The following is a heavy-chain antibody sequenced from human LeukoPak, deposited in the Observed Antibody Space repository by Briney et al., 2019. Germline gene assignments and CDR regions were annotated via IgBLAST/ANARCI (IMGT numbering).Heavy chain of an antibody. CDR3: ARGPSLDY. CDR2: IYYSGST. J-gene: IGHJ4*02. CDR1: GGSISSSSYY. Sequence: SETLCLTCTVSGGSISSSSYYWGWIRQPPGKGLEWIGSIYYSGSTYYNPSLKSRVTISVDTSKNQFSLKLSSVTAADTAVYYCARGPSLDYWGQGTLVTVSS. V-gene: IGHV4-39*01.